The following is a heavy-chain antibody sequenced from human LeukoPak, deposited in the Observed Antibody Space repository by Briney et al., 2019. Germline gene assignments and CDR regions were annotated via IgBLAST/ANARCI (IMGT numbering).Heavy chain of an antibody. D-gene: IGHD2-2*01. CDR2: IIPIFGTA. Sequence: SVKVSCKASGGTFSSYAISWVRQAPGQGLEWMGGIIPIFGTANYAQKFQGRVTITTDESTSTAYMELSSLRSEDTAVYYCAREAVPAKRRVYFDYWGQGTLVTVSS. J-gene: IGHJ4*02. V-gene: IGHV1-69*05. CDR3: AREAVPAKRRVYFDY. CDR1: GGTFSSYA.